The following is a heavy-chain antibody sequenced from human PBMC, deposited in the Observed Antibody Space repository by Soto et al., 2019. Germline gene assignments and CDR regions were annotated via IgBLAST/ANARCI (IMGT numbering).Heavy chain of an antibody. V-gene: IGHV5-10-1*01. D-gene: IGHD3-3*01. Sequence: GESLKISCKGSGYSFTSYWISWVRQMPGKGLEWMGRIDPSDSYTNYSPSFQGHVTISADKSISTAYLQWSSLKASDTAMYYCARGVITIFGVVTYGMDVWGQGTTVTVSS. J-gene: IGHJ6*02. CDR2: IDPSDSYT. CDR1: GYSFTSYW. CDR3: ARGVITIFGVVTYGMDV.